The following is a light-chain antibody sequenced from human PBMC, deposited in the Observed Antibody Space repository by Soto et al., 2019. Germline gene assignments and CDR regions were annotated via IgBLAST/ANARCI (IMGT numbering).Light chain of an antibody. CDR2: SDD. J-gene: IGLJ2*01. Sequence: QSALTQPPSLSGTPGQRVTISCSGSNSNIGRYSVNWYQHFPGTAPKILIYSDDERPSGVPDRFSGSKSGTSASLAIRGCQSEDGGEYYCAAWDGNLKGPRFGGGTKLTVL. CDR1: NSNIGRYS. V-gene: IGLV1-44*01. CDR3: AAWDGNLKGPR.